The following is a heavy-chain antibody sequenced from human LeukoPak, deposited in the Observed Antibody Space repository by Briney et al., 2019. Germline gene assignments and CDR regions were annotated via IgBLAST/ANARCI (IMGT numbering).Heavy chain of an antibody. D-gene: IGHD5-18*01. Sequence: GSLRLSCAASGFTFSSYAMSWVRQAPGKGLEWVSGIFGSGGSPHYADSVKGRFTISRDNSKNTVYLQINSLRAEDTAVYYCGKTTAGYSSGQKPAWPVDYWGQGTLVTVSS. CDR1: GFTFSSYA. J-gene: IGHJ4*02. CDR2: IFGSGGSP. CDR3: GKTTAGYSSGQKPAWPVDY. V-gene: IGHV3-23*01.